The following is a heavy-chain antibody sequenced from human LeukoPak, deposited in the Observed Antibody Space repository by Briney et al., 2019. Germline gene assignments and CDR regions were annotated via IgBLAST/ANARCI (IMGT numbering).Heavy chain of an antibody. D-gene: IGHD2-15*01. V-gene: IGHV3-21*01. J-gene: IGHJ5*02. CDR2: ISSSSSYI. CDR3: ARGLGYCSGGSSYVERGGFDP. Sequence: PGGSLRLSCAASGFTFSSYSMNWVRQAPGKGLEWVSSISSSSSYIYYADSVKGRFTISRDNAKNLLYLQMNSLRAEDTAVYYCARGLGYCSGGSSYVERGGFDPWGQGTLVTVSS. CDR1: GFTFSSYS.